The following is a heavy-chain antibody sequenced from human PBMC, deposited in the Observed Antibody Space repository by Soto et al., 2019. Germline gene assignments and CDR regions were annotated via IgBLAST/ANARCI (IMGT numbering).Heavy chain of an antibody. CDR1: GFTFSSYA. CDR2: ISGSGGSK. D-gene: IGHD3-3*01. V-gene: IGHV3-23*01. CDR3: AKDTIFEGSDGD. Sequence: GGSLRLSCAASGFTFSSYAMSWVRQAPGKGLEWVSAISGSGGSKYYADSGKGRFTMSRDNSKNTLYLQMNSLRAEDTAVYYCAKDTIFEGSDGDWGQGTLVTVSS. J-gene: IGHJ4*02.